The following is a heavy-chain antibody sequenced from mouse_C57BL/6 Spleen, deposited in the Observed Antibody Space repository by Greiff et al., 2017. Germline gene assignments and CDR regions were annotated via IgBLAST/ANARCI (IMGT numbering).Heavy chain of an antibody. CDR2: ISGGGGNT. CDR3: ARRNYDYNDEYYFDY. CDR1: GFTFSSFT. V-gene: IGHV5-9*01. J-gene: IGHJ2*01. D-gene: IGHD2-4*01. Sequence: EVKVVESGGGLVKSGGSLKLSCAASGFTFSSFTLSWVRQTPEKRLEWVATISGGGGNTSYPDSVKGRFTISRDNAKYTLYLQMSSLRSEDTDLYYYARRNYDYNDEYYFDYWGQGTTLTVSS.